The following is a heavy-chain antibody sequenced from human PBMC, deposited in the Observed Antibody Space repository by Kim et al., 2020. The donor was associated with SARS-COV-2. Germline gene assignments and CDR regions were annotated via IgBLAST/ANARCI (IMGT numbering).Heavy chain of an antibody. Sequence: SVKVSCKASGGTFSSYAISWVRQAPGQGLEWMGGIIPIFGTANYAQKFQGRVTITADESTSTAYMELSSLRSEDTAVYYCASGRGDHSYDPGDYYYYGMDVWGQGTTVTVSS. J-gene: IGHJ6*02. D-gene: IGHD5-18*01. CDR2: IIPIFGTA. CDR3: ASGRGDHSYDPGDYYYYGMDV. V-gene: IGHV1-69*13. CDR1: GGTFSSYA.